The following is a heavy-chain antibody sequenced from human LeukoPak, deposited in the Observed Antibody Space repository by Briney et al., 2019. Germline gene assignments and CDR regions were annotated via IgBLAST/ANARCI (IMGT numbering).Heavy chain of an antibody. CDR3: ARDASIFGVAYFDY. D-gene: IGHD3-3*01. V-gene: IGHV1-18*01. J-gene: IGHJ4*02. CDR1: GYTFTSYG. CDR2: ISAYNGNT. Sequence: GESLKISCKGSGYTFTSYGISWVRQAPGQGLEWMGWISAYNGNTNYAQKLQGRVTMTTDTSTSTAYMELRSLRSDDTAVYYCARDASIFGVAYFDYWGQGTLVTVSS.